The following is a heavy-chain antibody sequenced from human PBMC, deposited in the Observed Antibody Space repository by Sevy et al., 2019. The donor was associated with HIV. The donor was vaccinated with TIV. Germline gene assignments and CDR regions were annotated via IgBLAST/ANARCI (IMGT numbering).Heavy chain of an antibody. Sequence: GGSLRLSCAASGFTFSSYWINWVRQAPGEGLEWVANINQGGNQKHYMDSVKGRFTISRDNAENAVYLQMNSLRVEDTAVYYCARGPSGAAVGRLDSWGQGTLVTVSS. CDR3: ARGPSGAAVGRLDS. D-gene: IGHD6-13*01. CDR1: GFTFSSYW. CDR2: INQGGNQK. J-gene: IGHJ4*02. V-gene: IGHV3-7*01.